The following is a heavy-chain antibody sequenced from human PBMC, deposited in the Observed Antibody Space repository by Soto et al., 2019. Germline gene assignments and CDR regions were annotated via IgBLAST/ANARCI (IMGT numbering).Heavy chain of an antibody. CDR1: GFTFSIYA. J-gene: IGHJ4*02. Sequence: EVQLLESGGGLVQPGGSLRLSCAASGFTFSIYAMSWVRQAPGKGLEWVSIISGSGGRTYSADSVKGRFTISRDNSNNTLYLQMNSLRAEDTAVYYCVQSQGDHYGSGSSGFFGGQGTLVTVSS. D-gene: IGHD3-10*01. CDR2: ISGSGGRT. V-gene: IGHV3-23*01. CDR3: VQSQGDHYGSGSSGFF.